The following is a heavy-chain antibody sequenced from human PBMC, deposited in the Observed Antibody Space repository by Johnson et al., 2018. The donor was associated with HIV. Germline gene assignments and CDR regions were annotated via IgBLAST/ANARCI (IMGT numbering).Heavy chain of an antibody. CDR2: ISYDGSNK. CDR3: GRDINYSNYVTDAFDI. Sequence: QVQLVESGGGVVQPGRSLRLSCAASGITFSDYAMHWVRQAPGKGLEWVAVISYDGSNKYYADSVKGRFTISRDSSKNTLYLQMNSLRAEDTAVYYCGRDINYSNYVTDAFDIWGQGTVVTVSS. J-gene: IGHJ3*02. V-gene: IGHV3-30-3*01. CDR1: GITFSDYA. D-gene: IGHD4-11*01.